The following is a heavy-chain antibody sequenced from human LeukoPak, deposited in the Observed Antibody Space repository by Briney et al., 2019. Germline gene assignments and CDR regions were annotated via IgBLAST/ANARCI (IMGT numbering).Heavy chain of an antibody. CDR2: ISSSSSTI. Sequence: GGSLRLSCAASGFTFSSYSMNWVRQAPGKGLEWVSYISSSSSTIYYADSVKGRFTISRDNAKNSLYLQMNSLRAEDTAVYYCATEGYYYYMDVWGKGTTVTVSS. V-gene: IGHV3-48*04. CDR3: ATEGYYYYMDV. CDR1: GFTFSSYS. J-gene: IGHJ6*03.